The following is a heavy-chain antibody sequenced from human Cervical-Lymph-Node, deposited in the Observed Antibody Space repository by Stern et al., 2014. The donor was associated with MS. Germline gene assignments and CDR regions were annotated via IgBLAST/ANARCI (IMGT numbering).Heavy chain of an antibody. CDR1: GITLRNYI. Sequence: EVQLVESGGGLVQPGGSLRLSCAASGITLRNYIMTWVRQAPGKGLEWISSISGISGSTYYADSVKGRFSISSDNSNTLFLQMKSLRVEDTAIYYCAGATGYDYLSYWGQGTLVTVSS. CDR3: AGATGYDYLSY. D-gene: IGHD5-12*01. J-gene: IGHJ4*02. V-gene: IGHV3-23*04. CDR2: ISGISGST.